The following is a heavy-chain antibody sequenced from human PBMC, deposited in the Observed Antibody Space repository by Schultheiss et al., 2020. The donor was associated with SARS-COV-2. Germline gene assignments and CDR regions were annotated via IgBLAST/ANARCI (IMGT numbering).Heavy chain of an antibody. Sequence: GESLKISCAASGFTFSSYGMHWVRQAPGKGLEWVAVIWYDGSNKYYADSVKGRFTISRDNAKNSLYLQMDSLRAEDTAVYYCARDRLGSWGLWKGVVAATNAFDIWGQGTMVTVSS. J-gene: IGHJ3*02. V-gene: IGHV3-33*01. CDR2: IWYDGSNK. CDR1: GFTFSSYG. CDR3: ARDRLGSWGLWKGVVAATNAFDI. D-gene: IGHD2-15*01.